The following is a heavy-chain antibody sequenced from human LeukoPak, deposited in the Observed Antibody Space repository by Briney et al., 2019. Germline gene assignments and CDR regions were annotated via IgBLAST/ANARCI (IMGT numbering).Heavy chain of an antibody. V-gene: IGHV3-21*01. D-gene: IGHD5-24*01. J-gene: IGHJ4*02. Sequence: GGSLRLSCAASGFTLSSYSMNWVRQAPGKGLEWVSSISRSSNYIYYAESVKGGLTIYREKAKNSLYMQINRQRAEDTSVYYCARGENNYGYYYFDYWGQGTLVTVSS. CDR1: GFTLSSYS. CDR3: ARGENNYGYYYFDY. CDR2: ISRSSNYI.